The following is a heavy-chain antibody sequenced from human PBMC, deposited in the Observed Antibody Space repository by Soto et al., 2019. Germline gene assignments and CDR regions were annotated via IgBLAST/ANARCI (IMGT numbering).Heavy chain of an antibody. D-gene: IGHD4-17*01. Sequence: QVQLVESGGGAVQPGGSRRLSCAASEFTFSNYAMHWVRQAPGKGLQWLAVISYDGNNKYYADSVEGRFTISRDNSKNTGYLQMNSLRLEDTDVYYCARGPSYSDSYFDHWGQGTLVTVSS. V-gene: IGHV3-30*03. CDR2: ISYDGNNK. CDR1: EFTFSNYA. J-gene: IGHJ4*02. CDR3: ARGPSYSDSYFDH.